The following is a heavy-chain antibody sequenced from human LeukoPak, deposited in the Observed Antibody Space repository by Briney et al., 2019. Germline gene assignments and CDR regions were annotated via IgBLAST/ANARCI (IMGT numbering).Heavy chain of an antibody. Sequence: ASVKVSCKASGYTFTSYGISWVRQAPGQGLEWMGWISAYNGNTNYAQKLQGRVTMTTDTSTSTAYMELRSLRSDDTAVYYCARDSNSGSYSGYNWFDPWGQGTLVTVSS. V-gene: IGHV1-18*01. D-gene: IGHD1-26*01. CDR1: GYTFTSYG. CDR2: ISAYNGNT. J-gene: IGHJ5*02. CDR3: ARDSNSGSYSGYNWFDP.